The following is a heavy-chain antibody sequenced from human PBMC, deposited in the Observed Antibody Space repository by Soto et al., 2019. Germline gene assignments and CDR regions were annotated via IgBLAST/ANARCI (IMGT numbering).Heavy chain of an antibody. CDR1: GDSISSDY. V-gene: IGHV4-59*01. J-gene: IGHJ6*02. D-gene: IGHD3-10*01. CDR3: ARPGIRFGNKMDA. CDR2: MYYTGTT. Sequence: QLQLQESGPGLVKPSEALFLTCSVSGDSISSDYWRLIQQPTGKGLEWIGYMYYTGTTNYNPSLRSRFTIYIDTSKKQFSLKRSSVTAADTAVYYCARPGIRFGNKMDAWGQGTTVTVSS.